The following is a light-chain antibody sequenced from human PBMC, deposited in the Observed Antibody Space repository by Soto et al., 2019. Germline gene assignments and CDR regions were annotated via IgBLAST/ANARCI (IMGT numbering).Light chain of an antibody. V-gene: IGKV2-28*01. Sequence: LSLPVTPGEPASISCRSSQSLLHSDGYTYVDWYVQRPGQSPQLLIYLGSNRASGVPDRLSGSGSGTDFTLKISKVESEDVGIYYCMQVLHTPFSFGPGTKVDIK. CDR3: MQVLHTPFS. CDR2: LGS. CDR1: QSLLHSDGYTY. J-gene: IGKJ3*01.